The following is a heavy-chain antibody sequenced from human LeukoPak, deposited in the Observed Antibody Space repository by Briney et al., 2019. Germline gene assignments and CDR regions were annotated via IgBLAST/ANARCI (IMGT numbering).Heavy chain of an antibody. D-gene: IGHD1-26*01. CDR1: GFTFSSYD. Sequence: GGSLRLSCAASGFTFSSYDMHWVRQATGKGLEWVSAIGTAGDTYYPGSVKGRFTISRENAKNSLYLQMNSLRAGDTAVYYCARGGIVGATARYYYYYGMDVWGQGTTVTVSS. CDR2: IGTAGDT. V-gene: IGHV3-13*01. J-gene: IGHJ6*02. CDR3: ARGGIVGATARYYYYYGMDV.